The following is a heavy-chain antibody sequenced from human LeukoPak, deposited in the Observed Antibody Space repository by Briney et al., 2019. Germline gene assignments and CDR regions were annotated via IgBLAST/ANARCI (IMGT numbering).Heavy chain of an antibody. CDR2: IKQDGSEK. CDR3: ARDVGVVVITLDAFDI. Sequence: PGGSLRLSCAASGFTFSSYWMSWVRQAPGKGLEWVANIKQDGSEKYYVDSVKGRFTISRDNAKNSLYLQMNSLRAEDTAVYYCARDVGVVVITLDAFDIWGQGTMVTVSS. CDR1: GFTFSSYW. V-gene: IGHV3-7*01. J-gene: IGHJ3*02. D-gene: IGHD3-22*01.